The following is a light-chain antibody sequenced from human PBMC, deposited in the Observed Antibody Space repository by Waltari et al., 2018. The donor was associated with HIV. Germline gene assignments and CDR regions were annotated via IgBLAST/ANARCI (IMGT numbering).Light chain of an antibody. V-gene: IGLV3-25*03. Sequence: SSALTQTPSVSVSPGQTATITCSGEAFPSRYAHWYHQRAGQAPFLVTYQDHKRPSGIPDRCSGSSSGTVLTLTISGVQTEDEGDYYCQTTDTNGVVVFGGGTKVTVL. CDR3: QTTDTNGVVV. CDR1: AFPSRY. J-gene: IGLJ2*01. CDR2: QDH.